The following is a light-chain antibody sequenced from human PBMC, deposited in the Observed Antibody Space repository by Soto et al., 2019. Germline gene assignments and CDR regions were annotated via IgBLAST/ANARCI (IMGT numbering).Light chain of an antibody. CDR1: QSVSSSY. J-gene: IGKJ2*01. CDR2: GAS. Sequence: EIVLTQSPGTLSLSPGERATLSCRASQSVSSSYLAWYQQKPGQAPRLLIYGASSRATGIPDRFSGSGSGTDFTLTISRLEPEHFAVYSCQQYGSSPYTFGQGTTLEIK. V-gene: IGKV3-20*01. CDR3: QQYGSSPYT.